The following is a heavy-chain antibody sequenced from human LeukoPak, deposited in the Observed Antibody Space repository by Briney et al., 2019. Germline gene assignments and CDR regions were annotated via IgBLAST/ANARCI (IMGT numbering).Heavy chain of an antibody. J-gene: IGHJ6*02. CDR2: IIPIFGTA. V-gene: IGHV1-69*13. CDR3: ARDSSIAVAGIMRNYYYYGMDV. D-gene: IGHD6-19*01. Sequence: SVKVSCKASGGTFSSYAISWVRQAPGLGLEWMGGIIPIFGTANYAQKFQGRVTITADESTSTAYMELSSLRSEDTAVYYCARDSSIAVAGIMRNYYYYGMDVWGQGTTVTVSS. CDR1: GGTFSSYA.